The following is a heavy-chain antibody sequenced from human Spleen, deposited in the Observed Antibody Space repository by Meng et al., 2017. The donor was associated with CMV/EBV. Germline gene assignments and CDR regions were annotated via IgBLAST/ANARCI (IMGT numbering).Heavy chain of an antibody. V-gene: IGHV3-23*01. D-gene: IGHD3-10*01. CDR1: GFTFRTYA. CDR2: ISGSGTSA. CDR3: AKLEGYYYGSGSFDY. J-gene: IGHJ4*02. Sequence: GESLKISCAASGFTFRTYAMSWVRKAPGKGLEWVSVISGSGTSAYYADSVRGRFTFSRDNSNNMLYLQMNSLRAEDTAVYYCAKLEGYYYGSGSFDYWGQGTLVTVSS.